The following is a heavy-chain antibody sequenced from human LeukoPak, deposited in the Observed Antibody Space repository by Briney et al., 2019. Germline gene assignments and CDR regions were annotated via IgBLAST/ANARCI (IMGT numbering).Heavy chain of an antibody. V-gene: IGHV4-39*01. D-gene: IGHD2-21*02. Sequence: SETLSLTCTVSGGSISSSSYYWGWIRQPPGKGLEWIGSIYYSGSTYYNPSLKSRVTISVDTSRNQFSLKLSSVTAADTAVYYCARQVLGDCYNQWGQGTLVTVSS. CDR2: IYYSGST. J-gene: IGHJ4*02. CDR3: ARQVLGDCYNQ. CDR1: GGSISSSSYY.